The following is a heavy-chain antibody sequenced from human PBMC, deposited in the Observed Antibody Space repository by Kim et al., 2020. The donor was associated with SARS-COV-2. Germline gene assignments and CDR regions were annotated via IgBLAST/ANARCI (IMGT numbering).Heavy chain of an antibody. V-gene: IGHV3-74*01. Sequence: VDSVKGRFPIPRDNAKNTLYLQMNSLSAEDTAVYYCTRGAYYHMAVWGQGTPVIVSS. CDR3: TRGAYYHMAV. J-gene: IGHJ6*02.